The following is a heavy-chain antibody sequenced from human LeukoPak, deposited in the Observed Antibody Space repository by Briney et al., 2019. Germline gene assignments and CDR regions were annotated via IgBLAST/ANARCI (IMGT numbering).Heavy chain of an antibody. CDR2: ISSSGGTT. CDR3: ARRPLSAIDY. V-gene: IGHV3-23*01. CDR1: GFTFTNYA. Sequence: GGSLRLSCAASGFTFTNYAMNWVRQAPGKGLEWLSAISSSGGTTCYADSMKGRFTISRDNSRNTLYLQMNSLRAEDTAVYYCARRPLSAIDYWGQGTLVTVSS. D-gene: IGHD2/OR15-2a*01. J-gene: IGHJ4*02.